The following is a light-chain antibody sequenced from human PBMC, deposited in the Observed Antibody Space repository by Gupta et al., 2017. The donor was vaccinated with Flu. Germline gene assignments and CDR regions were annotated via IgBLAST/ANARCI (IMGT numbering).Light chain of an antibody. CDR3: RQYDNYPRT. Sequence: AIQMTQSPSSLSAFVGDRVTITCRASQGIRSDLGWYQQKPGRAPKLLIYAASTLQSGVPSRFSGGGSGTDFTLTINSLQPEDCATYYCRQYDNYPRTFGHGTRVEIK. CDR2: AAS. J-gene: IGKJ3*01. CDR1: QGIRSD. V-gene: IGKV1-6*01.